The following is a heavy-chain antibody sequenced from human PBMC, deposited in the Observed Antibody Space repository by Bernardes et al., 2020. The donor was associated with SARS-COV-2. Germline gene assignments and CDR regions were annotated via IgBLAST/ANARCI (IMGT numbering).Heavy chain of an antibody. CDR3: AGWRVSMIPTHAFDI. CDR2: FSHTGST. CDR1: GYSISNGYY. Sequence: ETLSLTCAVSGYSISNGYYWGWIRQPPGKGLEWIGSFSHTGSTFYNPSLKSRVTISVDTSRNQFSLKLTSVTAADTAVYYCAGWRVSMIPTHAFDIWGPGTMVTVSS. D-gene: IGHD3-16*01. J-gene: IGHJ3*02. V-gene: IGHV4-38-2*01.